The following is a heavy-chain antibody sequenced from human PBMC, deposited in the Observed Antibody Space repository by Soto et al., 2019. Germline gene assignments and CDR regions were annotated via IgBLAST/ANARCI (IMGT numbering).Heavy chain of an antibody. J-gene: IGHJ4*02. D-gene: IGHD4-4*01. CDR1: GFTFSSYG. CDR3: AREEGVTPEANDY. Sequence: QVQLVESGGGVVQPGRSLRLSCAASGFTFSSYGMHWVRQAPGKGLEWVAVIWYDGSNKYYADSVKGRFTISRDNSKNTLYLQMNSLRAEDTAVYYCAREEGVTPEANDYWGQGTLVTVSS. CDR2: IWYDGSNK. V-gene: IGHV3-33*01.